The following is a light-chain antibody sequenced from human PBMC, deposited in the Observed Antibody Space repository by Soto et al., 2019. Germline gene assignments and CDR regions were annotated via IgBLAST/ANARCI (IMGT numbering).Light chain of an antibody. V-gene: IGLV2-14*03. CDR3: VSFTSSTTYV. CDR2: DVA. Sequence: QSALNQPASVSASPGQSITISCTGTSSDVGGSNFVSWYQQHPGKPPKLIIYDVATRPSGVSNRFSGSKSGSTASLIISRLQTEDEADYYCVSFTSSTTYVFGSGTKLTVL. CDR1: SSDVGGSNF. J-gene: IGLJ1*01.